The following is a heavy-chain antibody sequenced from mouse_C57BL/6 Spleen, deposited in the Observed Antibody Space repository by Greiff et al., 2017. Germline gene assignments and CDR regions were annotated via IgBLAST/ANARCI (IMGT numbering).Heavy chain of an antibody. J-gene: IGHJ3*01. CDR3: ARGGSWDEGFAY. CDR2: IDPSDSET. CDR1: GYTFTSYW. D-gene: IGHD4-1*01. V-gene: IGHV1-52*01. Sequence: QVQLQQPGAELVRPGSSVKLSCKASGYTFTSYWMHWVKQRPIQGLEWIGNIDPSDSETHYNQKFKDKATLTVDKSSSTAYMQLSSLTSEDSAVYYCARGGSWDEGFAYWGQGTLVTVSA.